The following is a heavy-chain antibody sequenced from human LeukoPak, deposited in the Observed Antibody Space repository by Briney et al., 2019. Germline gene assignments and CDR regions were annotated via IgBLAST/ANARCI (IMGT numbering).Heavy chain of an antibody. V-gene: IGHV3-15*01. D-gene: IGHD3-22*01. CDR2: IKSKADGGTA. CDR3: TRNYYDRTGSLFY. Sequence: GGSLRLSCVASGFTFSNAWMTWVRQAPGKGLEWVGRIKSKADGGTAGHAAPVKGRFNISRDDSKNTLYLQMNSLKTEDTAVYFCTRNYYDRTGSLFYWGQGTLATVSS. CDR1: GFTFSNAW. J-gene: IGHJ4*02.